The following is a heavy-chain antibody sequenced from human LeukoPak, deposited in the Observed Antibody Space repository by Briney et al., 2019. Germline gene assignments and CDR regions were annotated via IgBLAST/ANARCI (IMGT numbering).Heavy chain of an antibody. J-gene: IGHJ6*03. CDR1: GYNFITYG. CDR3: AAETSRAYNSYYFMDV. V-gene: IGHV1-69*05. CDR2: IIPIFGTA. D-gene: IGHD5-24*01. Sequence: VASVKVSCKASGYNFITYGFSWVRQAPGQGLEWMGGIIPIFGTANYAQKFQGRVTITTDESTSTAYMELSSLRSEDTAVYYCAAETSRAYNSYYFMDVWGGGTTVTVSS.